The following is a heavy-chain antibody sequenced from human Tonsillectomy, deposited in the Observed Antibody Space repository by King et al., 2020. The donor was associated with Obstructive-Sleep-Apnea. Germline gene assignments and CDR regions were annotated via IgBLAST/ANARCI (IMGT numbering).Heavy chain of an antibody. J-gene: IGHJ3*02. V-gene: IGHV4-34*01. CDR3: ASGQDDAFDI. CDR1: GGSFSGYY. Sequence: VQLQQWGAGLLKPSETLSLTCAVYGGSFSGYYWSWIRQPPGKGLEWIGEINHSGSTNYNPSLKSRVTISVDTSKNQFSLKLSSVTAADTAVYYCASGQDDAFDIWGQGTMVTVSS. CDR2: INHSGST.